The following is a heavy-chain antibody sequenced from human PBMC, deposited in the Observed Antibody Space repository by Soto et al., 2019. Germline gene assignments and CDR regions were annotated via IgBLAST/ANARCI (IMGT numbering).Heavy chain of an antibody. J-gene: IGHJ4*02. Sequence: GASVKVSCKASGYTFTSYGISWVRQAPGQGLEWMGWISAYNGNTNYAQKLQGRVTTTTDTSTSTAYMELRSLRSDDTAVYYCARDRGNCISTSCYVFDYWGQGTLVTVSS. D-gene: IGHD2-2*01. CDR1: GYTFTSYG. V-gene: IGHV1-18*01. CDR2: ISAYNGNT. CDR3: ARDRGNCISTSCYVFDY.